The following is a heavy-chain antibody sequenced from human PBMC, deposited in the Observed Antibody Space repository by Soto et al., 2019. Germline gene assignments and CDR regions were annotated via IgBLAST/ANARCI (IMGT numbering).Heavy chain of an antibody. D-gene: IGHD3-10*01. Sequence: PSETLSLTCSVSGVSMNDYYWSWIRQPAGRGLEWIGRIFTNGNTNYNPSLRGRLTMSVDTSTNQVSLRLTSVTAADTAVYYCASGSLVSRYYGLNVWGQGTTVTVSS. J-gene: IGHJ6*02. V-gene: IGHV4-4*07. CDR2: IFTNGNT. CDR1: GVSMNDYY. CDR3: ASGSLVSRYYGLNV.